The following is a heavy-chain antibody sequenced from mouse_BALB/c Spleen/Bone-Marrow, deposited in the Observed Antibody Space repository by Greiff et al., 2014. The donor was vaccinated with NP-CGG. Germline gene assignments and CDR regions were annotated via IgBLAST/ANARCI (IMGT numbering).Heavy chain of an antibody. Sequence: VQLQQSGAEMVKPGASVKLSCKASGNTFTSYWMHWVKQRPGQGLEWIGEINPSNGRTNYNEKFKSKATLTVDKSSSTAYMQLSRLTSEDSTVYYCARYAGELAYWGQGTLVTVSA. CDR2: INPSNGRT. CDR3: ARYAGELAY. V-gene: IGHV1S81*02. D-gene: IGHD6-5*01. J-gene: IGHJ3*01. CDR1: GNTFTSYW.